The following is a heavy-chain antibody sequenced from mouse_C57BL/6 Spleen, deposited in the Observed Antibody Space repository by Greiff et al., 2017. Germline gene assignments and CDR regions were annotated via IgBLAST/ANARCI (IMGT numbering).Heavy chain of an antibody. V-gene: IGHV1-82*01. CDR3: ARGSPYYAMDY. CDR1: GYAFSSSW. J-gene: IGHJ4*01. CDR2: IYPGDGDT. Sequence: VQLQQSGPELVKPGASVKISCKASGYAFSSSWMNWVKQRPGKGLEWIGRIYPGDGDTNYNGKFKGKATLTADKSSSTAYMQLSSLTSEDSAVYFCARGSPYYAMDYWGQGTSVTVSS.